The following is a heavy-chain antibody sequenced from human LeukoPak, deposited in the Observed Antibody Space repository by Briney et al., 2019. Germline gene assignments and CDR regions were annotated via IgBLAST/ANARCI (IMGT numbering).Heavy chain of an antibody. J-gene: IGHJ6*02. CDR3: ARDLAVAGTTTNYYYYGMDV. Sequence: GGSLRLSCAASGFTFSDYYMSWIRQAPGKGLEWVSYISSSGGTIYYADSVKGRFTISRDNAKNSLYLQMNSLRADDTAVYYCARDLAVAGTTTNYYYYGMDVWGQGTTVTVSS. V-gene: IGHV3-11*01. CDR2: ISSSGGTI. CDR1: GFTFSDYY. D-gene: IGHD6-19*01.